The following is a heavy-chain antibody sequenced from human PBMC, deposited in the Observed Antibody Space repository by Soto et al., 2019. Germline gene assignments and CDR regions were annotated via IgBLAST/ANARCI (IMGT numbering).Heavy chain of an antibody. CDR1: GYTFTGYY. V-gene: IGHV1-2*04. J-gene: IGHJ4*02. CDR2: INPNSGGT. D-gene: IGHD3-10*01. CDR3: ARDARGDEAPMDY. Sequence: ASVKVSCKASGYTFTGYYMHWVRQAPGQGLEWMGWINPNSGGTNYAQKFQGWVTMTRDTSISTAYMELSRLRSDDTAVHYCARDARGDEAPMDYWGQGTLVTVSS.